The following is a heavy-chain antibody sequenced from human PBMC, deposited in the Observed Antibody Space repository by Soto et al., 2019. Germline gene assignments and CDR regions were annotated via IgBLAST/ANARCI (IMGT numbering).Heavy chain of an antibody. CDR1: GFPFSSYA. V-gene: IGHV3-23*01. CDR2: ISGSGGST. CDR3: AKVCSGGSCYGEFDY. D-gene: IGHD2-15*01. J-gene: IGHJ4*02. Sequence: EVQLLESGGGLVQPGGSLRLSCAASGFPFSSYAMSWVRQAPGKGMEWVSAISGSGGSTYYADSVKGRFTISRDNSKNTLYLQMNSLRAEDTAVYYCAKVCSGGSCYGEFDYWGQGTLVTVSS.